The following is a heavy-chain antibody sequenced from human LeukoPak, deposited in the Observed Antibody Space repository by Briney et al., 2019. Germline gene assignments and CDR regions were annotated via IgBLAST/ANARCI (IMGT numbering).Heavy chain of an antibody. V-gene: IGHV4-39*01. CDR3: AKMTIYWYFDL. J-gene: IGHJ2*01. Sequence: SDTLSLTCTVSSLFIKLASDYWGWIRQPPGKVLEWIESINYSGRTYHNPSLKSRVTISVDTSKNQLSLKLSSVTAADTAVYCWAKMTIYWYFDLWGRGTLVTVSS. CDR2: INYSGRT. CDR1: SLFIKLASDY. D-gene: IGHD4/OR15-4a*01.